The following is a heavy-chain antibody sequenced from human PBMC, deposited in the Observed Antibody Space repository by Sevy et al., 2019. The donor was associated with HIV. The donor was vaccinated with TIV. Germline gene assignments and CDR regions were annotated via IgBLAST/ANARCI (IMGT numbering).Heavy chain of an antibody. CDR3: AIVGLRYYSGSSSYEVDWLDP. Sequence: ASVKVSCKVSGYTLTKLSIHWVRQAPGKGLEWMGYFDPQEGETIYAQRFQGRLTMTVDTSTDTAYMELSSLTSEDTAVYYCAIVGLRYYSGSSSYEVDWLDPWGQGTQVTVSS. D-gene: IGHD2-15*01. CDR2: FDPQEGET. V-gene: IGHV1-24*01. CDR1: GYTLTKLS. J-gene: IGHJ5*02.